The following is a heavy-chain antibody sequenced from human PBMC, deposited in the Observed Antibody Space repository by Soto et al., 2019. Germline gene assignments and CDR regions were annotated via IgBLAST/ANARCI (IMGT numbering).Heavy chain of an antibody. CDR3: ASCYYGDYYYYYGMDV. D-gene: IGHD4-17*01. CDR2: IIPIFGTA. V-gene: IGHV1-69*13. J-gene: IGHJ6*02. Sequence: ASVKVSCKACGGAHSSYAISWVRQAPEQGLEWMGGIIPIFGTANYAQKFQGRVTITADESTSTAYMELSSLRSEDTAVYYCASCYYGDYYYYYGMDVWGQGTTVTVSS. CDR1: GGAHSSYA.